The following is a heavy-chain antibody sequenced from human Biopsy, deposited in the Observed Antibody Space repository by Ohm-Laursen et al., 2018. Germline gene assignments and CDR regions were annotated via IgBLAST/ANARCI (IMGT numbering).Heavy chain of an antibody. CDR1: GFSLSTIGVG. D-gene: IGHD3-22*01. J-gene: IGHJ4*02. CDR3: AHAIYFDSSAYYFDS. V-gene: IGHV2-5*01. Sequence: TQTLTLTFSFSGFSLSTIGVGVGWIRQPPGKALEWLAKIFWNGDKRSSPSLKSRLTITNDTSKNQVVLTLINMDPMDTATYYCAHAIYFDSSAYYFDSWGQGTLVAVSS. CDR2: IFWNGDK.